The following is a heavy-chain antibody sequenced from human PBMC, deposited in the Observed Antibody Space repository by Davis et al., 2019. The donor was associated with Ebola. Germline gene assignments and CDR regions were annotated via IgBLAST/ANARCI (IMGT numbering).Heavy chain of an antibody. CDR1: GFTVSSNY. J-gene: IGHJ4*02. CDR3: ARDRFGSGTYYNRRRDY. CDR2: ISGSGGST. Sequence: GESLKISCAASGFTVSSNYMSWVRQAPGKGLEWVSAISGSGGSTYYADSVKGRFTISRDNSKNTLYLQMNSLRTEDTALFYCARDRFGSGTYYNRRRDYWGQGALVTVSS. D-gene: IGHD3-10*01. V-gene: IGHV3-23*01.